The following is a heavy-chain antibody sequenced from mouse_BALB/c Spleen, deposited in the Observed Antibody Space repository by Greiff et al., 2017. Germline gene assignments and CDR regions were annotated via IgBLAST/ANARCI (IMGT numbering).Heavy chain of an antibody. J-gene: IGHJ3*01. CDR3: ARHGDYGTSWFAY. Sequence: EVKLMESGGDLVKPGGSLKLSCAASGFTFSSYGMSWVRQTPDKRLEWVATISSGGSHTYYPDSVKGRFTISRDNAKNTLYLQMSSLKSEDTAMYYCARHGDYGTSWFAYWGQGTLVTVSA. CDR1: GFTFSSYG. D-gene: IGHD1-1*01. CDR2: ISSGGSHT. V-gene: IGHV5-6*01.